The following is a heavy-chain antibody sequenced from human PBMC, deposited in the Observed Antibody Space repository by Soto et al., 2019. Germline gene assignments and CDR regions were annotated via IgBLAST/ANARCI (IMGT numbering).Heavy chain of an antibody. CDR2: IVQSGCVK. Sequence: EVQLVESGGDLVQPGGSLTISCAASGFTFSANWMTWVRQPPGRGLEWVANIVQSGCVKNYADSLKGRFTISRDSAKNSIFLQLSSLRAEDTPVYFCARDMGPDDGDLLLDAYDIWGQGTAVTVST. J-gene: IGHJ3*02. V-gene: IGHV3-7*01. CDR3: ARDMGPDDGDLLLDAYDI. D-gene: IGHD3-10*01. CDR1: GFTFSANW.